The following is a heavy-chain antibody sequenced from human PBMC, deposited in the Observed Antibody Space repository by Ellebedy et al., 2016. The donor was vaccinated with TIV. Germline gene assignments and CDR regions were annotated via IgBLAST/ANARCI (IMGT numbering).Heavy chain of an antibody. CDR1: GFSFSSHS. CDR3: AGLPTARIAGDVGWFGP. V-gene: IGHV3-23*01. D-gene: IGHD6-13*01. Sequence: PGGSLRLSCVVSGFSFSSHSMTWVRQAPGKGLEWVSVISCNALGGYRYYSDSVKGRFTISRDDSRNTLYLQMTSLRVDDMAVYYCAGLPTARIAGDVGWFGPWGQGILVTVSS. J-gene: IGHJ5*02. CDR2: ISCNALGGYR.